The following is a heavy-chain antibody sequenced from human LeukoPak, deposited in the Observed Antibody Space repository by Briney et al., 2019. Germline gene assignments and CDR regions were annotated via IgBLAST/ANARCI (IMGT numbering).Heavy chain of an antibody. CDR1: GFTFTSSA. CDR3: AKDQRSIAVAGYFDY. D-gene: IGHD6-19*01. CDR2: IVVGSGNT. Sequence: ASVKVSCKASGFTFTSSAMQWVRQARGQRLEWIGWIVVGSGNTNYAQKFQERVTITRDMSTSTAYMELSSLRAEDTAIYYCAKDQRSIAVAGYFDYWGQGTLVTVSS. V-gene: IGHV1-58*02. J-gene: IGHJ4*02.